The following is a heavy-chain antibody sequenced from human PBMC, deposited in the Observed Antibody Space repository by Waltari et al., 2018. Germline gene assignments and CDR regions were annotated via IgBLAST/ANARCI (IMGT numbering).Heavy chain of an antibody. CDR2: INPNSGGT. V-gene: IGHV1-2*02. D-gene: IGHD5-12*01. CDR3: ARDHVEMATIGFDP. Sequence: VQLVQSGDEVKKPGASVKVSCKASGNTFNGNYMNWVRQAPGQGLEWMGWINPNSGGTNYAQKFQGRVTMTRDTSISTAYMELSRLRSDDTAVYYCARDHVEMATIGFDPWGQGTLVTVSS. CDR1: GNTFNGNY. J-gene: IGHJ5*02.